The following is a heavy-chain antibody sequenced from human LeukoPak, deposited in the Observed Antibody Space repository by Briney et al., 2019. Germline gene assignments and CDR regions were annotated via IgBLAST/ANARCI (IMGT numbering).Heavy chain of an antibody. D-gene: IGHD2-21*02. V-gene: IGHV1-46*01. CDR2: INPSGTGT. Sequence: ASVKVSCKASGYTITNNYMHWVRQAPGQGLEWMGVINPSGTGTSYAQKFQGRVTMSRDTSTSTLYMELSSLRSEDTAFYYCATDHSRANTAWWFDPWGQGTLVTVSS. CDR1: GYTITNNY. J-gene: IGHJ5*02. CDR3: ATDHSRANTAWWFDP.